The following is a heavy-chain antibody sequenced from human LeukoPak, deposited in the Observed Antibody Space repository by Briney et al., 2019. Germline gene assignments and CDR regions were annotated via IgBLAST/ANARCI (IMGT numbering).Heavy chain of an antibody. V-gene: IGHV1-69*13. CDR3: AREASGYDFWSGFPYYYYGMDV. J-gene: IGHJ6*02. CDR2: IIPIFGTA. D-gene: IGHD3-3*01. CDR1: GGTFSSYA. Sequence: SVKVSCKASGGTFSSYAISWVRQAPGQGLEWMGGIIPIFGTANYAQKFQGRVTITADESTSTAYMELSSLRSEDTAVYYCAREASGYDFWSGFPYYYYGMDVWGQGTTVTVSS.